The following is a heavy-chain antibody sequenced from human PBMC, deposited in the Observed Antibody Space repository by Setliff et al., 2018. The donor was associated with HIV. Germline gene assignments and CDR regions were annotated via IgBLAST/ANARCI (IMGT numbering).Heavy chain of an antibody. J-gene: IGHJ3*02. V-gene: IGHV4-59*01. CDR1: TGSISRYY. CDR2: IYYSGGT. D-gene: IGHD5-18*01. Sequence: PSETLSLTCTFSTGSISRYYWNWIRQPPGKGLEWIGYIYYSGGTNYNPSLKSRVTISLDTSKNQFSLNLSSVTAADTAVYYCARANSIKGYSYGPDAFDIWGQGTMVTVSS. CDR3: ARANSIKGYSYGPDAFDI.